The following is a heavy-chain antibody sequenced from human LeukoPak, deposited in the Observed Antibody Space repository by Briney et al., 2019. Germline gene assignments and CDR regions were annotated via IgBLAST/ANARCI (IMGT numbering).Heavy chain of an antibody. CDR2: IKQDGSEK. Sequence: GGSLRLSCAASGFTFSSYWMSWVRQAPGKGLEWVANIKQDGSEKYYVDSVKGRFTISRDNAKNSLYLQMNSLRAEDTAVYYCAGDGDFWSGYYMGWFDSWGQGTLVTVSS. V-gene: IGHV3-7*03. D-gene: IGHD3-3*01. CDR1: GFTFSSYW. J-gene: IGHJ5*01. CDR3: AGDGDFWSGYYMGWFDS.